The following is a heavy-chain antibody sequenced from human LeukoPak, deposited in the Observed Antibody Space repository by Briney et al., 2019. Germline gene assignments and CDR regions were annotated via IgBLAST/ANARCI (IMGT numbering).Heavy chain of an antibody. CDR1: GGSISSSGYY. CDR3: ARHKVDKYSSSSRYFDY. D-gene: IGHD6-6*01. Sequence: PSETLSLTCTVSGGSISSSGYYWGWIRQPPGKGLEWIGSIYYSGSTYYNPSLKSRVTISVDTSKNQFSLKLSSVTAADTAVYYCARHKVDKYSSSSRYFDYWGQGTLVTVSS. V-gene: IGHV4-39*01. J-gene: IGHJ4*02. CDR2: IYYSGST.